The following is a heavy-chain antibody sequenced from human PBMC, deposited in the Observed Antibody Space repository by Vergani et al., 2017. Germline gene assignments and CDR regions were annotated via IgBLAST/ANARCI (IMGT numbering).Heavy chain of an antibody. D-gene: IGHD2-2*01. V-gene: IGHV3-30*18. J-gene: IGHJ4*02. CDR2: MSYDGENK. CDR3: AKGLLRYCSSSSCYDDDFEY. CDR1: GFIFNTYG. Sequence: QVQLVESGGGVVLPGRSLRLSCAASGFIFNTYGVHWVRQAPGKGLEWVAFMSYDGENKFYADSVKGRFTISRDNSKNTLYLQMNSLRTEDTAVYYCAKGLLRYCSSSSCYDDDFEYWGQGTRGTVSS.